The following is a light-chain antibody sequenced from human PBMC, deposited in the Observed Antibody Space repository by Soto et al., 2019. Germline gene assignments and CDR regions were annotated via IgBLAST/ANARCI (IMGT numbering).Light chain of an antibody. Sequence: QSLLTQPASVSGSPVQSITISCTGTSSDVGGYNYVSWDQQHPGKVPKLMIYDVSNRPSGVSNRFSGSKSGNTASLTISGLQAEDEADYYCSSYTSSNTLVFGTGTKVTVL. J-gene: IGLJ1*01. CDR2: DVS. CDR1: SSDVGGYNY. V-gene: IGLV2-14*01. CDR3: SSYTSSNTLV.